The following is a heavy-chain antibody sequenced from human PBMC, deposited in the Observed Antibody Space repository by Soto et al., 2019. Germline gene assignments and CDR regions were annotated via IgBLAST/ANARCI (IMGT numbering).Heavy chain of an antibody. CDR1: GGSISSSDYF. CDR3: ARSGLELLRFDP. J-gene: IGHJ5*02. CDR2: IYDSGST. Sequence: SETLSLTCTVSGGSISSSDYFWTWIRQHPGKGLEWIGYIYDSGSTYYNSSLKSRVTLSVDTSKNQFSLRLSSMTAADTAVYYCARSGLELLRFDPWGQGTLVTVS. V-gene: IGHV4-31*03. D-gene: IGHD1-7*01.